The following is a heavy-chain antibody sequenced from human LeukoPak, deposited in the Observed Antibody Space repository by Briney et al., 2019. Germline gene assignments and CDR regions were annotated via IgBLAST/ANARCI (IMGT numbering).Heavy chain of an antibody. CDR1: GGSISGSTSY. V-gene: IGHV4-39*07. CDR3: ATNKRPNYYYYMDV. D-gene: IGHD2-8*01. Sequence: SETLSLTCTVSGGSISGSTSYWGWIRQSPGKGLEWIGLLNYSGTTYYNPSFKSRVSISIDRSRTQFSLKLSSVTAADTAVYYCATNKRPNYYYYMDVWGKGTTVTISS. J-gene: IGHJ6*03. CDR2: LNYSGTT.